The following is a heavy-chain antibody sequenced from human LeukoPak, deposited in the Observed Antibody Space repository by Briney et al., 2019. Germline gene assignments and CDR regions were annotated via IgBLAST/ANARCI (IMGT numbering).Heavy chain of an antibody. CDR3: ARAVPSTYYYDSSGYPDY. CDR2: ISSSSSYI. V-gene: IGHV3-21*01. Sequence: GGSLRLSCAASGFTFSSYSMNWVRQAPGKGLEWVSSISSSSSYIYYADSVRGRFTISRDNAKNSLYLQMNSLRAEDTAVYYCARAVPSTYYYDSSGYPDYWGQGTLVTVSS. J-gene: IGHJ4*02. CDR1: GFTFSSYS. D-gene: IGHD3-22*01.